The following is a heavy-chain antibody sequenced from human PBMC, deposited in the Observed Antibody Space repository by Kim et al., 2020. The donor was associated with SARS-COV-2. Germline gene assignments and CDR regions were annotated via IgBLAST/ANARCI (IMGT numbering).Heavy chain of an antibody. CDR1: GGSFSGYY. Sequence: SETLFLTCAVYGGSFSGYYWSWIRQPPGKGLEWIGEINHSGSTNYNPSLKSRVTISVDTSKNQFSLKLSSVTAADTAVYYCATDYYDSSGYPLGYYGMDVWGQRTTVTVSS. CDR2: INHSGST. J-gene: IGHJ6*02. CDR3: ATDYYDSSGYPLGYYGMDV. D-gene: IGHD3-22*01. V-gene: IGHV4-34*01.